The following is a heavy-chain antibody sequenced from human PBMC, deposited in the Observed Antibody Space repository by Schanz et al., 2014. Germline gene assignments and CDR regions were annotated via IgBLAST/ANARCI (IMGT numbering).Heavy chain of an antibody. CDR2: ISYDGDKK. CDR1: GFTLSSYA. Sequence: QVQLVESGGGVVQPGRSLRLSCAASGFTLSSYAMHWVRQAPGKGLEWVTIISYDGDKKYYADSVEGRFTVSRDNSKNTLLLHMNSLRPDDTAVYYCARGGWFGELLSEPDYWGQGTLVTVSS. V-gene: IGHV3-30*04. CDR3: ARGGWFGELLSEPDY. D-gene: IGHD3-10*01. J-gene: IGHJ4*02.